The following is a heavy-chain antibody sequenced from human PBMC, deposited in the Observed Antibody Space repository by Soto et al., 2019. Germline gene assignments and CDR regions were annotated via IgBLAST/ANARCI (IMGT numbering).Heavy chain of an antibody. V-gene: IGHV3-33*01. D-gene: IGHD5-18*01. CDR1: GFTFSSYG. CDR2: IWYDGSNK. J-gene: IGHJ4*02. CDR3: ARVVEDTAMVTDDY. Sequence: QVQLVESGGGVVQPGRSLRLSCAASGFTFSSYGMHWVRQAPGKGLEWVAVIWYDGSNKYYADSVKGRFTISRDNSKNTLYLQMTSLRAEDTAVYYCARVVEDTAMVTDDYWGQGTLVTVSS.